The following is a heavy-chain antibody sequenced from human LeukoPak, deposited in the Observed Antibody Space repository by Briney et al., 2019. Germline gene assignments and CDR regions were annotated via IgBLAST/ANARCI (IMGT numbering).Heavy chain of an antibody. J-gene: IGHJ4*02. Sequence: SETLSLTCTVSGGSISSYYWNWIRQPPGKGLEWIGYIYYSGNTYYNPSLQSRVTISVDTSKNQFSLKLSSVTAADSAVYYCARVRAGVSDYWGQGTLVTVSS. CDR1: GGSISSYY. D-gene: IGHD3-10*01. CDR3: ARVRAGVSDY. V-gene: IGHV4-59*08. CDR2: IYYSGNT.